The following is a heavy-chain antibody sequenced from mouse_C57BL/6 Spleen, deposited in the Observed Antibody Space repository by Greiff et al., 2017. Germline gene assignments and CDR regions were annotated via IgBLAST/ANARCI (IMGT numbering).Heavy chain of an antibody. CDR2: ISSGSSTI. J-gene: IGHJ3*01. V-gene: IGHV5-17*01. CDR3: ARSGSSPAGFAY. CDR1: GFTFSDYG. D-gene: IGHD1-1*01. Sequence: EVKLVESGGGLVKPGGSLKLSCAASGFTFSDYGMHWVRQAPEKGLAWVAYISSGSSTIYYADTVKGRFTISRDNAKNTLFLQMTSLRSEDTAMYYCARSGSSPAGFAYWGQGTLVTVSA.